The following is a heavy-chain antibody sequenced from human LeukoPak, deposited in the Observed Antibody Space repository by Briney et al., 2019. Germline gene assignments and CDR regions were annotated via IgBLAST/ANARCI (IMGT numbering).Heavy chain of an antibody. D-gene: IGHD2/OR15-2a*01. CDR3: ARPRSRGNIY. CDR1: GVSISSSSYY. CDR2: IYYSGST. Sequence: SETLSLTCTVSGVSISSSSYYWGWIRQPPGKGLEWIGSIYYSGSTYNNPSLKSRVTISVDTSKNQFSLKLSSVTAADTAVYYCARPRSRGNIYWGQGTLVTVSS. V-gene: IGHV4-39*07. J-gene: IGHJ4*02.